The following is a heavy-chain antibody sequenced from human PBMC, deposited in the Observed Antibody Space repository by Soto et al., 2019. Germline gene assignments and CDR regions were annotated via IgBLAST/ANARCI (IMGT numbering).Heavy chain of an antibody. Sequence: TSETLSLTCTVSGGSISSGGYYWSWICQHPGKGLEWIGYIYYSGSTYYNPSLKSRVTISVDTSKNQFSLKLSSVTAADTAVYYCARGNYGDYSRLDYWGQGTLVTVSS. CDR1: GGSISSGGYY. CDR2: IYYSGST. V-gene: IGHV4-31*03. J-gene: IGHJ4*02. CDR3: ARGNYGDYSRLDY. D-gene: IGHD4-17*01.